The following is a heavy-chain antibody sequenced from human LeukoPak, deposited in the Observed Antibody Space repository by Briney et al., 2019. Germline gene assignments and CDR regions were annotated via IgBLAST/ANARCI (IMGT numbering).Heavy chain of an antibody. Sequence: PGGSLRLSCAASGFTVSSNYMSWVRQAPGKGLEWVAVISYDGNNKNYADSVKGRLTLSRDNSKNTLYLQMNSLRAEDTAVYYCAKVKSKYCSGGTCPTNFDYWGQGTLVTVSS. V-gene: IGHV3-30*18. D-gene: IGHD2-15*01. CDR3: AKVKSKYCSGGTCPTNFDY. J-gene: IGHJ4*02. CDR2: ISYDGNNK. CDR1: GFTVSSNY.